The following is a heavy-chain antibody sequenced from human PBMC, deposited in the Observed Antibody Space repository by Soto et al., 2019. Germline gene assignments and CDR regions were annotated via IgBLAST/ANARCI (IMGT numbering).Heavy chain of an antibody. V-gene: IGHV3-30-3*01. CDR1: RFTFSSYA. CDR2: ISYDGSNK. CDR3: ARGYMDYDSSGYYSHYYYYGMDV. D-gene: IGHD3-22*01. J-gene: IGHJ6*02. Sequence: GGSLRLSCAASRFTFSSYAMHWVRQAPGKGLEWVAVISYDGSNKYYADSVKGRFTTSRDNSKNTLYLQMNSLRAEDTAVYYCARGYMDYDSSGYYSHYYYYGMDVWGQGTTVTVSS.